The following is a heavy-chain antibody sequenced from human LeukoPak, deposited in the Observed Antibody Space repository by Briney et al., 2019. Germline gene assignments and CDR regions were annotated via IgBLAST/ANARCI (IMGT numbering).Heavy chain of an antibody. CDR2: INHSGST. Sequence: PSETLSLTCAVYGGSFSGYYWSWIRQPPGKGLEWIGEINHSGSTNYNPSLKSRVTISVDTSKNQFSLKLSSVTAADTAVYYCARGRRWLQPHEFDYWGQGTLVTVSS. D-gene: IGHD5-24*01. J-gene: IGHJ4*02. CDR3: ARGRRWLQPHEFDY. CDR1: GGSFSGYY. V-gene: IGHV4-34*01.